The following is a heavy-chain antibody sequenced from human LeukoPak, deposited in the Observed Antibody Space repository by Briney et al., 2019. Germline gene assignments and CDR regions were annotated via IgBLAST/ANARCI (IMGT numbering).Heavy chain of an antibody. CDR3: AKDPAYSSSTFGWFDP. V-gene: IGHV3-23*01. D-gene: IGHD6-13*01. Sequence: EGSLRLSCAASGFTFSSYAMSWVRQAPGKGLEWVSAISGSGGSTYYADSVKGRFTISRDNSKNTLYLQMNSLRAEDTAVYYCAKDPAYSSSTFGWFDPWGQGTLVTVSS. CDR2: ISGSGGST. J-gene: IGHJ5*02. CDR1: GFTFSSYA.